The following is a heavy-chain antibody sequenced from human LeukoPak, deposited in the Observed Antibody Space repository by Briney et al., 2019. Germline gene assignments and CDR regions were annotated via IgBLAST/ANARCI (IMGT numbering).Heavy chain of an antibody. V-gene: IGHV3-74*01. CDR3: AREEGTVTTVDY. J-gene: IGHJ4*02. CDR1: GFTFISYW. CDR2: INSDGSST. D-gene: IGHD4-17*01. Sequence: GGSLRLSCAASGFTFISYWMHWVRQAPGKGLVWVSRINSDGSSTSYADSVKGRFTISRDNAKNTLYLQMNSLRAEDTAVYYCAREEGTVTTVDYWGQGTLVTVSS.